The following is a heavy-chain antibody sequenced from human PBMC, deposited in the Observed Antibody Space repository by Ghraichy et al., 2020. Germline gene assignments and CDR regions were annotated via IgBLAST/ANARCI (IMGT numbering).Heavy chain of an antibody. CDR1: GGPISSFY. CDR3: ARGAPGYSYGYWDS. J-gene: IGHJ4*02. V-gene: IGHV4-59*01. CDR2: INFSGST. Sequence: SETLSLTCSVSGGPISSFYWSWIRQPPGKGLEWIGYINFSGSTDSNPSLKSRATISVDTSKNQLSLKLSSVTAADTAVYYCARGAPGYSYGYWDSWGQGTLATVSS. D-gene: IGHD5-18*01.